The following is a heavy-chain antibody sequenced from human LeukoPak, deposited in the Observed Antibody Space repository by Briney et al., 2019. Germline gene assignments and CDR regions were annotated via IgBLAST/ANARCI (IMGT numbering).Heavy chain of an antibody. CDR3: AKDPNGDYIGAFDI. J-gene: IGHJ3*02. D-gene: IGHD4-17*01. CDR1: KFNFHTYG. Sequence: GGSLRLSCTTPKFNFHTYGLTWVRQAPGKELEWVPSISGSGGSTQYAASVQGRFTISRDNSKNTLYLQMNSLRAEDTAVYYCAKDPNGDYIGAFDIWGQGTMVTVSS. V-gene: IGHV3-23*01. CDR2: ISGSGGST.